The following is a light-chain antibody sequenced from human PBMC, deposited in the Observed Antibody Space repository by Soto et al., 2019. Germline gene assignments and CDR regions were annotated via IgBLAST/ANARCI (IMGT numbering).Light chain of an antibody. Sequence: DLQMTQSPSSVSASVGDKVTITCRASQDISTWLAWYQQKPGKAPKLLIYTASNLQSGVPSRFSGSGSGTDFTLTISSLQPEDFATYYCLQANNIPRTFGQGTKVESK. J-gene: IGKJ1*01. CDR2: TAS. CDR1: QDISTW. CDR3: LQANNIPRT. V-gene: IGKV1-12*01.